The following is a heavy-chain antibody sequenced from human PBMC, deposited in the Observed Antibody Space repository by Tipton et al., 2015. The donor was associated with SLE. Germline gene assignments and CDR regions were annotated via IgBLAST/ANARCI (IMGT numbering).Heavy chain of an antibody. D-gene: IGHD6-13*01. CDR3: ARDRLPATGVSSYYAMDV. CDR2: INPNSGGT. Sequence: QVQLVQSGAEVKKPGASVKVSCKASGYTLTAYYMHWLRQAPGQGLEWMGRINPNSGGTNYAQNFQDRVTMTRDTSISTAYMELSRLRSDDTAMYYCARDRLPATGVSSYYAMDVWGQGTTVTVSS. CDR1: GYTLTAYY. J-gene: IGHJ6*02. V-gene: IGHV1-2*06.